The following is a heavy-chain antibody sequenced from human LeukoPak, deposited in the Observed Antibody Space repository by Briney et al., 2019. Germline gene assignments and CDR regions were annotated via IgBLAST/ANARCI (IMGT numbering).Heavy chain of an antibody. V-gene: IGHV4-39*01. Sequence: SETLSLTCTVSGVSTSSSNSYWGWIRQHPGKGLEWIGSIYYSGNTYYNASLKSRVTISVDTSKNQFSLKLSSVAPATTAVYSCARHLRLRSLLTPDFDYWGQGTLVTVSS. CDR2: IYYSGNT. D-gene: IGHD2-15*01. J-gene: IGHJ4*02. CDR1: GVSTSSSNSY. CDR3: ARHLRLRSLLTPDFDY.